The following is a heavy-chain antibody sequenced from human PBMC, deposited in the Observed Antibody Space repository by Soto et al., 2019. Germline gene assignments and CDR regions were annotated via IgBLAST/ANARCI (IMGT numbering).Heavy chain of an antibody. Sequence: NGLEWVAVISYDGSNKYYADSVKGRFTIARDNSKNTLYLQMNSLRAEDTAVYYCAIYFFQSGGGIQDVCSGSAVLVNRSSDL. CDR3: AIYFFQSGGGIQDVCSGSAVLVNRSSDL. J-gene: IGHJ2*01. D-gene: IGHD3-10*01. CDR2: ISYDGSNK. V-gene: IGHV3-30*01.